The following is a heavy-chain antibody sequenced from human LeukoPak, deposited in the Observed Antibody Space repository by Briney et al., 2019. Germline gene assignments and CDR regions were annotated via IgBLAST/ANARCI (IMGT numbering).Heavy chain of an antibody. CDR1: GGSISSYY. Sequence: SETLSLTCTVSGGSISSYYWSWIRQPPGKGLEWIGYIYYSGSTNYNPSLKSRVTISVDTSKNQFSLKLSSVTAADTAVYYCAKARGRWELAGYDAFDIWGQGTMVTVSS. J-gene: IGHJ3*02. D-gene: IGHD1-26*01. CDR2: IYYSGST. CDR3: AKARGRWELAGYDAFDI. V-gene: IGHV4-59*01.